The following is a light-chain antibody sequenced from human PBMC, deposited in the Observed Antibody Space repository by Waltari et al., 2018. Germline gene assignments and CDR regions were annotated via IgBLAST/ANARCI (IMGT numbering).Light chain of an antibody. J-gene: IGKJ2*01. V-gene: IGKV4-1*01. Sequence: DIVMTQSPASLAVSLGERATINCKSSQSVLSSSNNKNYLGWYQQKPVQPPKLLISWASTRESGVPDRFSGSGSGTDFTLTISSLQAEDVAVYYCQQCYSSPYTFGQGTKLEIK. CDR2: WAS. CDR1: QSVLSSSNNKNY. CDR3: QQCYSSPYT.